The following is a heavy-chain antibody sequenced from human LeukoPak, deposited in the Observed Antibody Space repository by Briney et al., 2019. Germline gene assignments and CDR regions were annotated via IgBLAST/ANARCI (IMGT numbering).Heavy chain of an antibody. CDR1: GYTFTGYY. CDR2: INPNSGGT. Sequence: GASVKXSCKASGYTFTGYYMHWVRQAPGQGIEWMGRINPNSGGTNYAQKFQGRVTITRDTSISTAYMELSRLRSDDTAVYYCKTTVTTDNWFDPWGQGTLVTVSS. J-gene: IGHJ5*02. V-gene: IGHV1-2*06. CDR3: KTTVTTDNWFDP. D-gene: IGHD4-11*01.